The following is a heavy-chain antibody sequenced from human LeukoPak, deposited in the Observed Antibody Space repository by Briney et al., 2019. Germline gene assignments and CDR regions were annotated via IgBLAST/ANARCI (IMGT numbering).Heavy chain of an antibody. CDR2: IKQDGSEK. CDR3: ARDTGGWFEYYFDY. Sequence: GGSLRLSCAASGFTFTRYWMSWVRQAPGKGLEWVANIKQDGSEKYYVDSVKGRFTISRDNAKNSLYLQMNSLRAEDTAVYYCARDTGGWFEYYFDYWGQGTLVTVSS. V-gene: IGHV3-7*01. CDR1: GFTFTRYW. D-gene: IGHD6-19*01. J-gene: IGHJ4*02.